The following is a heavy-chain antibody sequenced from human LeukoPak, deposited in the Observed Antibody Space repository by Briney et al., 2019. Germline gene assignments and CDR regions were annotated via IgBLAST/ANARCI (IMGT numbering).Heavy chain of an antibody. V-gene: IGHV3-48*01. CDR2: ISSSTTTM. J-gene: IGHJ4*02. CDR3: ARGVGELLPDS. Sequence: GGSLRLSCAASGFTFSTYSMNWVRQAPGKGLEWISYISSSTTTMYYADSVKGRFTISRDNAKNSLYLQMNSLRAEDTAGYYCARGVGELLPDSWGQGTLVTVSS. CDR1: GFTFSTYS. D-gene: IGHD3-10*01.